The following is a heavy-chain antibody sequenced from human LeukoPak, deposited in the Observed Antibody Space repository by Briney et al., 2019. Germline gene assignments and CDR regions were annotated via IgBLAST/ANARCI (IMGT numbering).Heavy chain of an antibody. Sequence: SETLSLTCNVSGSSISGYYWSWIRQPPGEGLEWIGYLYDSGNTNYNPSLRSRVTISVDTCKDQFSLKLSSVTAADTAVYYCARGDSHLQSSGYYYYWGQVTLVTVSS. CDR2: LYDSGNT. D-gene: IGHD3-22*01. J-gene: IGHJ4*02. V-gene: IGHV4-59*01. CDR1: GSSISGYY. CDR3: ARGDSHLQSSGYYYY.